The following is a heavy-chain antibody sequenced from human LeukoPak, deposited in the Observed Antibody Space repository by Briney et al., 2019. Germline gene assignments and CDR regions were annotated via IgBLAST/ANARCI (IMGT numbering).Heavy chain of an antibody. D-gene: IGHD3-22*01. Sequence: GGSLRLSCAASGFTFSSYSMNWVRQAPGKGLEWVSYISSSSSTIYYADSVKGRFTISRDNAKNSLYLQMSSLRAEDTAVYYCASRTYYYDSSGYLDAFDIWGQGTMVTVSS. V-gene: IGHV3-48*01. CDR3: ASRTYYYDSSGYLDAFDI. CDR1: GFTFSSYS. CDR2: ISSSSSTI. J-gene: IGHJ3*02.